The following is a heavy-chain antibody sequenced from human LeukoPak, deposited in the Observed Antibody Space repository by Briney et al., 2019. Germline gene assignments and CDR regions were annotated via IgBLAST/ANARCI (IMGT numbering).Heavy chain of an antibody. Sequence: GGSLRLSCAASGFTFSSYWMTWVRQAPGKGLEWVANLNPDGSRKFYVDSAKGRFTISRDNAKNSLYLQMHSLRAEDTALYYCARDAYDDSSESWGQGTLVTVSS. D-gene: IGHD3-3*01. V-gene: IGHV3-7*01. CDR1: GFTFSSYW. J-gene: IGHJ5*02. CDR3: ARDAYDDSSES. CDR2: LNPDGSRK.